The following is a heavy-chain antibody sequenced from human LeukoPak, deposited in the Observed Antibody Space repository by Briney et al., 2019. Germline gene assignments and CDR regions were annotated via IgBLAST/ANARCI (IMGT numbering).Heavy chain of an antibody. D-gene: IGHD6-13*01. CDR2: INSDGSST. Sequence: GGSLRLSCAASGFTFSSYWMHWVRQAPGKGLVWVSRINSDGSSTSYADSVKGRFTISRDNAKNTLYLQMNSLRAEDTAVYYCARERYSSSWYFSEYYYYYYMDVWGKGTTVTISS. V-gene: IGHV3-74*01. CDR1: GFTFSSYW. J-gene: IGHJ6*03. CDR3: ARERYSSSWYFSEYYYYYYMDV.